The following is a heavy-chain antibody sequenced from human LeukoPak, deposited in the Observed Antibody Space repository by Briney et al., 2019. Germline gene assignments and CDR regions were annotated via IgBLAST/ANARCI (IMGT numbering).Heavy chain of an antibody. CDR1: GFTFSSYG. CDR2: INHSGST. D-gene: IGHD1-7*01. CDR3: ARGPITGTTVRGRATDY. J-gene: IGHJ4*02. V-gene: IGHV4-34*01. Sequence: LRLSCAASGFTFSSYGMHWIRQPPGKGLEWIGEINHSGSTNYNPSLKSRVTISVDTSKNQFSLKLSSVAAADTAVYYCARGPITGTTVRGRATDYWGQGTLVTVSS.